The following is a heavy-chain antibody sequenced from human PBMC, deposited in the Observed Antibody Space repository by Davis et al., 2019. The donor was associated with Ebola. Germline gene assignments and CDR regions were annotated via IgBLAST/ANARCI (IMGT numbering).Heavy chain of an antibody. CDR1: GGSFSGYY. J-gene: IGHJ6*02. V-gene: IGHV4-34*01. CDR3: ARGRRAYYYYYGMDV. Sequence: GSLRLSCAVYGGSFSGYYWSWIRQPPGKGLEWIGEINHSGSTNYNPSLKSRVTISVDTSKNQFSLKLSSVTAADTAVYYCARGRRAYYYYYGMDVWGQGTTVTVSS. CDR2: INHSGST.